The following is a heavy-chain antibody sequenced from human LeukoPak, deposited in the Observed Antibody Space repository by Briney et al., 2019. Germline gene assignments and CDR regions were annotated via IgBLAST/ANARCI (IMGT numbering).Heavy chain of an antibody. V-gene: IGHV3-13*01. J-gene: IGHJ4*02. CDR2: IGTAGDT. CDR1: EFTFSSYD. CDR3: ARRSAAGAFDY. D-gene: IGHD6-13*01. Sequence: GGSLRLSCAASEFTFSSYDMHWVRQATGKGLEWVSAIGTAGDTYYPGSVKGRFTISRENAKNSLYLQMNSLRAGDTAVYYCARRSAAGAFDYWGQGTLVTVSS.